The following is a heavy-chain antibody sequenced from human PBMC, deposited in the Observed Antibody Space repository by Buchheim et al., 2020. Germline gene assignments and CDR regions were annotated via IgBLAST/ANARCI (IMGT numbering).Heavy chain of an antibody. J-gene: IGHJ6*02. Sequence: QVQLVESGGGLVKPGGSLRLSCAASGFNFSDYYMSRIRQAPGKGLEWVSSISSSSYTNYADSVKGRFHISSNKTKNSLYLQMNSLRAEDTAVYYCASFVLDIVVVPAASGMDVWGQGTT. CDR1: GFNFSDYY. D-gene: IGHD2-2*03. CDR3: ASFVLDIVVVPAASGMDV. V-gene: IGHV3-11*06. CDR2: ISSSSYT.